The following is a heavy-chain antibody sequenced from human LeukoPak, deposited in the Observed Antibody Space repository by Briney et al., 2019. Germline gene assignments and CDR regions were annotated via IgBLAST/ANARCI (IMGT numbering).Heavy chain of an antibody. Sequence: ASVKVSCKASGYTFTGYYMHWVRQAPGQGLEWMGWINPNSGGTNYARKFQGRVTMTRDTSISTAYMELSRLRSDDTAVYYCARALWFGDYDLDYWGQGTLVTVSS. J-gene: IGHJ4*02. V-gene: IGHV1-2*02. CDR3: ARALWFGDYDLDY. D-gene: IGHD3-10*01. CDR2: INPNSGGT. CDR1: GYTFTGYY.